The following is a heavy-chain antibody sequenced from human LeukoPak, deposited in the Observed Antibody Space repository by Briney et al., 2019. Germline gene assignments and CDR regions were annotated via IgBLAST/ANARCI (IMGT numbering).Heavy chain of an antibody. V-gene: IGHV3-9*01. CDR3: AKDMGQYGSGSYPIDY. D-gene: IGHD3-10*01. J-gene: IGHJ4*02. CDR2: ISWNSGSI. Sequence: PGRSLRLSCAASGFTFDDYAMHWVRQAPGKGLEWVSGISWNSGSIGYADSVKGRFTISRDNAKNSLYLQMNSLRAEDTALYYCAKDMGQYGSGSYPIDYWGQGTLVTVSS. CDR1: GFTFDDYA.